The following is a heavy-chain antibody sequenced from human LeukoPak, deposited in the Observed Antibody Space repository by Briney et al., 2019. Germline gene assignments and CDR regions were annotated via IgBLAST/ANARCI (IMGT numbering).Heavy chain of an antibody. V-gene: IGHV3-30*18. D-gene: IGHD6-13*01. J-gene: IGHJ4*02. CDR2: ISYDGSNK. Sequence: GGSLRLSCAASGFTFSSYGMHWVRQAPGKGLEWVAVISYDGSNKYYADSVKGRFTISRDNSKNTLYLQMNSLRAEDTAVYYCAKDMYSSSWYYFDYWGQGTLVTVSS. CDR1: GFTFSSYG. CDR3: AKDMYSSSWYYFDY.